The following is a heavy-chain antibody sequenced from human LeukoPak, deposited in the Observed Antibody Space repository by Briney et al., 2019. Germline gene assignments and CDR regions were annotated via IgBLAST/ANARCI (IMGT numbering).Heavy chain of an antibody. V-gene: IGHV4-61*01. Sequence: SETLSLTCTVSGGSVSSGSYYWSWIRQPPGKGLEWIGYIYYSGSTNYNPSLKSRVTISVDTSKNQFSLKLSSVTAADTAVYYCARELTYYDYVWGSYRPAAFDIWGQGTMVNVSS. D-gene: IGHD3-16*02. J-gene: IGHJ3*02. CDR2: IYYSGST. CDR3: ARELTYYDYVWGSYRPAAFDI. CDR1: GGSVSSGSYY.